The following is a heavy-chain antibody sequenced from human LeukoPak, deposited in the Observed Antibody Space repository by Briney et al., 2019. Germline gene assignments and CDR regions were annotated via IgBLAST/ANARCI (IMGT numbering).Heavy chain of an antibody. D-gene: IGHD3-10*01. CDR3: ARSLLSAGSGSYGFDP. CDR2: IYYSGST. Sequence: PSEALSLTCTVSGVSISSYYWSWIRQPPGKGLEWIGYIYYSGSTRHNPSLKSRVTISVDTSKNQFSLKLTSVTAADTAVYYCARSLLSAGSGSYGFDPWGQGTLVTVSS. V-gene: IGHV4-59*08. J-gene: IGHJ5*02. CDR1: GVSISSYY.